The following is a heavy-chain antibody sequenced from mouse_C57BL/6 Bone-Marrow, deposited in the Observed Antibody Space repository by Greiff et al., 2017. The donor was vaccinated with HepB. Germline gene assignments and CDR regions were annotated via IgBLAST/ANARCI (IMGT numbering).Heavy chain of an antibody. CDR1: GFNITDYY. J-gene: IGHJ4*01. CDR2: IDPEDGDT. D-gene: IGHD1-1*01. V-gene: IGHV14-1*01. Sequence: EVQLQQSGAELVRPGASVKLSCTASGFNITDYYMHWVRQRPEQGLEWIGRIDPEDGDTEYAPKFQGKATMTADTSSNTAYLELSSLTSEDTAVYYCTTWGHITTTMEYWGQGTSVTVS. CDR3: TTWGHITTTMEY.